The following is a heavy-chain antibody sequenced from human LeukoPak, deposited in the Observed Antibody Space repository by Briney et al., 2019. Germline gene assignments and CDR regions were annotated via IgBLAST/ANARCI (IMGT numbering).Heavy chain of an antibody. Sequence: PGGSLRLSCAASGFTFSIYAMNWVRQAPGKGLEWVSGISGSGGGTYHADSVKGRFTISRDKSKNTLYLQMNSLRAEDTAVYYRAKTREGGYGMDVWGQGTTVTVSS. CDR2: ISGSGGGT. CDR3: AKTREGGYGMDV. V-gene: IGHV3-23*01. J-gene: IGHJ6*02. CDR1: GFTFSIYA. D-gene: IGHD2-15*01.